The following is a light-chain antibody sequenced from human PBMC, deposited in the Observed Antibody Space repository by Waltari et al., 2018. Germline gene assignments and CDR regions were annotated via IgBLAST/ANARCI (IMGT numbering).Light chain of an antibody. V-gene: IGLV2-23*02. J-gene: IGLJ3*02. Sequence: QSALTQTATVSGSPGQSITISCTGSSSDVGNYNLVSWYQQHPGEAPKLIIYDVNKRPLGVSNRFSGSKSGNTASHTISGLQAADEADYYCCSYAGSSVSVFGGGTKVTVL. CDR2: DVN. CDR1: SSDVGNYNL. CDR3: CSYAGSSVSV.